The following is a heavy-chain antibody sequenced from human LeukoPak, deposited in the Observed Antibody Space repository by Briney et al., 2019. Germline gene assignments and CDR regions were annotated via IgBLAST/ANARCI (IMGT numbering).Heavy chain of an antibody. Sequence: GGSLRLSCAASGFTFSSYWMSWVRQAPGKGLEWVANIKQDGSEKYYVDSVKGRFTISRDNARNSLYLQMNSLRAEDTAVYYCARVFRGRSSWEIDYWGQGTLVTVSS. CDR1: GFTFSSYW. V-gene: IGHV3-7*01. J-gene: IGHJ4*02. CDR2: IKQDGSEK. D-gene: IGHD6-13*01. CDR3: ARVFRGRSSWEIDY.